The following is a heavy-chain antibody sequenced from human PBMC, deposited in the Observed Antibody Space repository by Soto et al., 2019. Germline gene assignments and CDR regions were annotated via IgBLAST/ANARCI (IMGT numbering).Heavy chain of an antibody. D-gene: IGHD3-22*01. CDR3: ARDGLDDSSGYYPPPYYYYYGMDV. J-gene: IGHJ6*02. V-gene: IGHV1-18*04. Sequence: ASVKVSCKASGYTFTSYGISWVRQAPGQGLEWMGWISAYNGNTNYAQKLQGRVTMTTDTSTSTAYMELRSLRSDDTAVYYCARDGLDDSSGYYPPPYYYYYGMDVWGQGTTVTVS. CDR1: GYTFTSYG. CDR2: ISAYNGNT.